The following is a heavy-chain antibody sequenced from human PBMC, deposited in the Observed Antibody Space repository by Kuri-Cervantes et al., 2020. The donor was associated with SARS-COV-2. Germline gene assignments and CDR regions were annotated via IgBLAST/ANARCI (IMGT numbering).Heavy chain of an antibody. CDR2: ISSSSSYI. Sequence: GESLKISCAASGFTFSNAWMSWVRQAPGKGLEWVSSISSSSSYIYYADSVKGRFTISRDNSKNTLYLQMNSLRAEDTAVYYCAKDQHGIVVVVAAIDYWGQGTLVTVSS. CDR3: AKDQHGIVVVVAAIDY. J-gene: IGHJ4*02. V-gene: IGHV3-21*01. CDR1: GFTFSNAW. D-gene: IGHD2-15*01.